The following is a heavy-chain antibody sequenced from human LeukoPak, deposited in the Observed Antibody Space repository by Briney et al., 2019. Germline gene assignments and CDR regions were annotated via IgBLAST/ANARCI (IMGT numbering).Heavy chain of an antibody. Sequence: GGSLRLSCAASGFIFSSHSMNWVRQAPGKGLEWVSYISSGSSTIFYADSVKGRFTISRDNAKNSLYLQMNSLRAEDTAVYYCARRGFEYSSSEFDYWGQGTLVTVSS. D-gene: IGHD6-6*01. CDR2: ISSGSSTI. CDR3: ARRGFEYSSSEFDY. J-gene: IGHJ4*02. V-gene: IGHV3-48*04. CDR1: GFIFSSHS.